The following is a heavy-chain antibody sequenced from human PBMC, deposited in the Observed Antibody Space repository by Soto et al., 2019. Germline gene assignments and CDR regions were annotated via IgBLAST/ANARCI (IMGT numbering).Heavy chain of an antibody. Sequence: SETLSLTCSVSGGTISSYYWSWIRQPPGKGLEWIGYIYSRGTTSYNPSLKSPATILVDTSKNQFSLRLTSVTATDTAVYYCATGRISRGLDVWGQGTTVTVSS. CDR3: ATGRISRGLDV. J-gene: IGHJ6*02. CDR2: IYSRGTT. CDR1: GGTISSYY. V-gene: IGHV4-59*12.